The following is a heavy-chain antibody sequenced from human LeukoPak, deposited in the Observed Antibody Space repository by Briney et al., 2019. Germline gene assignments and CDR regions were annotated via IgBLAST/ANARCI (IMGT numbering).Heavy chain of an antibody. CDR3: ARGGKAAVVTM. J-gene: IGHJ4*02. D-gene: IGHD4-23*01. CDR2: IYSSGRT. Sequence: SETLSLTCTVSGGSINSYYWSWIRQPAGEGLEWIGRIYSSGRTNYKPSLKSRVSMSVDTSKNKFSLKLTSVTAADTAVYYCARGGKAAVVTMWGQGILVTVSS. CDR1: GGSINSYY. V-gene: IGHV4-4*07.